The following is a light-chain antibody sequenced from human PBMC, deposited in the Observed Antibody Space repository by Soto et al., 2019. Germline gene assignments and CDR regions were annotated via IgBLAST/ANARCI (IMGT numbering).Light chain of an antibody. Sequence: SYELTQPPSGAVAPGKTARITCGGNNIGSKSVHWYQQKPGQAPVLVIYYDSDRPSGIPERFSGSNSGNTATLTISRVEAGDEADYYCQVWDSSSDRDVVFGGGTKVTVL. J-gene: IGLJ2*01. CDR1: NIGSKS. CDR2: YDS. CDR3: QVWDSSSDRDVV. V-gene: IGLV3-21*04.